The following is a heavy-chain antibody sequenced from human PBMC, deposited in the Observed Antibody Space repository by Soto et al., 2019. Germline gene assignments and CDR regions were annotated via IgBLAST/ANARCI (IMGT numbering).Heavy chain of an antibody. V-gene: IGHV1-18*01. Sequence: ASVKVSCKASGYTFTSYGISWVRQAPGQGLEWMGWISAYNGNTNYAQKFQGRVTMTRDTSISTAYMELSRLRSDDTAVYYCARLTGSSSYYYYYYGMDVWGQGTTVTVSS. D-gene: IGHD6-6*01. J-gene: IGHJ6*02. CDR2: ISAYNGNT. CDR3: ARLTGSSSYYYYYYGMDV. CDR1: GYTFTSYG.